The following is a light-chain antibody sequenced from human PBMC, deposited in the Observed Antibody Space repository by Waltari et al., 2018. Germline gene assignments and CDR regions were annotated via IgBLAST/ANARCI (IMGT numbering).Light chain of an antibody. J-gene: IGKJ4*02. CDR2: KAS. CDR3: QQYNSYSLRP. V-gene: IGKV1-5*03. Sequence: DIQLTQSPSTLSASVGDRVTITCRASHSISNWLAWYQQKPGKAPKLLLYKASTLESGVPARFSGSGSGTEFTLTISSLQSDYFASYYCQQYNSYSLRPFGAGPKVEL. CDR1: HSISNW.